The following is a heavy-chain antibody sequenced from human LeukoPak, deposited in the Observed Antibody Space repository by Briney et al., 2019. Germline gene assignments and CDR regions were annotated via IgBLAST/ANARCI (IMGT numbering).Heavy chain of an antibody. CDR1: GNTFTSYD. CDR2: MNPNSGNT. Sequence: TSVKVSCKASGNTFTSYDINWVRQAPGQGLEWMGWMNPNSGNTAYAQNFQGRVSMTRDTSISTVYMELSGLRSEDTAVYYCARSGSGGNGMDVWGQGTTVTVSS. CDR3: ARSGSGGNGMDV. V-gene: IGHV1-8*01. D-gene: IGHD3-3*01. J-gene: IGHJ6*02.